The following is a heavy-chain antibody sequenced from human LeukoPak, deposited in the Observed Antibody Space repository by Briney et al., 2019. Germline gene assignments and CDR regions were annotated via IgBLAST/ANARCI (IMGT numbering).Heavy chain of an antibody. V-gene: IGHV3-21*01. CDR2: IDTSTSYI. CDR3: ARGRSITLLRGVAMSDGFDI. Sequence: RGSLRLSCAASGFTFSTYSMNWVRQAPGKGLEWVSFIDTSTSYIYYGDSVKGRFTISRDNAKNSLYLQMNGLRAEDTAVYYCARGRSITLLRGVAMSDGFDIWGQGAMVTVSS. J-gene: IGHJ3*02. D-gene: IGHD3-10*01. CDR1: GFTFSTYS.